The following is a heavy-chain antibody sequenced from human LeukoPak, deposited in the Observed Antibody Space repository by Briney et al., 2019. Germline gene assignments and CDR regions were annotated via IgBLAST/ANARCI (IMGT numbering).Heavy chain of an antibody. J-gene: IGHJ4*02. Sequence: PGGSLRLSCAASGFTFSSYAMHWVRQAPGKGLEWVAVISYDGSNKYYADSVKGRFTISRDNSKNTLYLQMNSMRAEDTAVYYCARGLRGYNYGPPAEHFDYWGQGTLVTVSS. CDR2: ISYDGSNK. CDR3: ARGLRGYNYGPPAEHFDY. CDR1: GFTFSSYA. D-gene: IGHD5-18*01. V-gene: IGHV3-30*14.